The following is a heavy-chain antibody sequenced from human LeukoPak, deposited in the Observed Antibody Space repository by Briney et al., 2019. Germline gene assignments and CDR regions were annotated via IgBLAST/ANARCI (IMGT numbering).Heavy chain of an antibody. Sequence: PGRSLRLSCAASGFTFGDYAMDWVRQVPGKGLEWVSGISWNSGNIGYADPVKGRFTISRDNAKSSLYLQMNSLRTEDTALYFCAKASDYGPTSFIDFWGQGTLVTVSS. J-gene: IGHJ4*02. V-gene: IGHV3-9*01. CDR3: AKASDYGPTSFIDF. CDR1: GFTFGDYA. CDR2: ISWNSGNI. D-gene: IGHD4-17*01.